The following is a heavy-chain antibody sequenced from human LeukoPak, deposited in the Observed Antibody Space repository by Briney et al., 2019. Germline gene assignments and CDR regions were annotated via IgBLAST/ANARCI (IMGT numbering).Heavy chain of an antibody. Sequence: SETMSLTCAVYGGSFSGYYWSWIRQPPGEGLEWIGEINHGGSTNYNPSLKSRVTISVDTSKNQFSLKLSSVTAADTAVYYCARKRAGIYYYDSSGYYDYWGQGTLVTVSS. V-gene: IGHV4-34*01. J-gene: IGHJ4*02. D-gene: IGHD3-22*01. CDR1: GGSFSGYY. CDR3: ARKRAGIYYYDSSGYYDY. CDR2: INHGGST.